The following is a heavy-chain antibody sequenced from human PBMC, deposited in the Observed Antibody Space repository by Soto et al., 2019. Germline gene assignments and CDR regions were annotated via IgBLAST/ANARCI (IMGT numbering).Heavy chain of an antibody. CDR3: AREMVAAFDY. CDR1: GYTFTSYD. Sequence: GASVKVSCKASGYTFTSYDSNWVRQATGQGLEWMGWMNPNSGNTGYAQKFQGRVTMTRNTSISTAYMELSSLRSEDTAVYYCAREMVAAFDYWGQGTLVTVSS. D-gene: IGHD2-15*01. CDR2: MNPNSGNT. J-gene: IGHJ4*02. V-gene: IGHV1-8*01.